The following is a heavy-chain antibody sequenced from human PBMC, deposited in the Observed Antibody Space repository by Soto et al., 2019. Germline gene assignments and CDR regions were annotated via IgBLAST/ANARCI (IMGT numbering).Heavy chain of an antibody. CDR2: ISAYNGNT. CDR3: ARDAGGGQWPVDY. D-gene: IGHD6-19*01. Sequence: QVQLVQSGAEVKKPGASVKVSCKASGYTFTSYGISWVRQAPGQGLEWMGWISAYNGNTNYAQKLQGRVTMTTDTPTNTAYVELRSLKSDDTAVYYWARDAGGGQWPVDYWGQGTLVTVSS. CDR1: GYTFTSYG. J-gene: IGHJ4*02. V-gene: IGHV1-18*01.